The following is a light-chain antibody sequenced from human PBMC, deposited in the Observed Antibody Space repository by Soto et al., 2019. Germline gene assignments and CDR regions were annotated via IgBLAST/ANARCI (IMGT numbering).Light chain of an antibody. Sequence: EIVLTQSPGTLSLSPGERATLSCRASQSVGRNYLAWYQQKPGQTPRLLIYDASSRATGIPDRFSGSGSGTDFTLTISRLETEDFAVFYCQQYANSPLTFGGGTKVEIK. CDR1: QSVGRNY. J-gene: IGKJ4*01. CDR2: DAS. V-gene: IGKV3-20*01. CDR3: QQYANSPLT.